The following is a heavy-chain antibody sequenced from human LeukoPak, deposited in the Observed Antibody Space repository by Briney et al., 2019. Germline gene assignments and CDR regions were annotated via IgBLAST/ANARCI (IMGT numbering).Heavy chain of an antibody. D-gene: IGHD3-16*02. V-gene: IGHV4-61*05. Sequence: SETLSLTCSVSGGSISSSTYYWGWIRQPPGKGLEWIGYIYDTGSTNYNPSLKSRVTISVDTSKNLFSLKLSSLTAADTAVYYCARAGRDYDYVWGSYRYRSYFAYWGQGTLVTVSS. CDR1: GGSISSSTYY. CDR2: IYDTGST. CDR3: ARAGRDYDYVWGSYRYRSYFAY. J-gene: IGHJ4*02.